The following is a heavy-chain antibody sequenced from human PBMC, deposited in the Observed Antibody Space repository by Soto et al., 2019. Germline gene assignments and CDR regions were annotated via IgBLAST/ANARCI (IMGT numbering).Heavy chain of an antibody. D-gene: IGHD3-22*01. Sequence: QVQLQESGPGLVKPSQTLSLTCTVSGGSISSGGYYWSWIRQHPGKGLEWIGYIYYSGSTYYNPSLKSRVTISVDASKNQSSVKLSYVTAAETAVYYCARERVVVVTSRGGLDYWGQGTLVTVSS. CDR1: GGSISSGGYY. V-gene: IGHV4-31*03. CDR2: IYYSGST. J-gene: IGHJ4*02. CDR3: ARERVVVVTSRGGLDY.